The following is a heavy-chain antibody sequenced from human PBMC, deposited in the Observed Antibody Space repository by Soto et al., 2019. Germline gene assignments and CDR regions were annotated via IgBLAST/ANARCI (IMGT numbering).Heavy chain of an antibody. CDR2: LSRGGGST. CDR3: VKDGLFRTDGFDI. D-gene: IGHD1-1*01. Sequence: EAQLLESGGELVQPGGSLRLSCAASGFTFSSHGMSWVRQAPGKGLEWIAGLSRGGGSTYYADSVKGRFTISRDNSKNTLDLIMHSLRVEDTALYYCVKDGLFRTDGFDIWGQGTMVTVSS. V-gene: IGHV3-23*01. J-gene: IGHJ3*02. CDR1: GFTFSSHG.